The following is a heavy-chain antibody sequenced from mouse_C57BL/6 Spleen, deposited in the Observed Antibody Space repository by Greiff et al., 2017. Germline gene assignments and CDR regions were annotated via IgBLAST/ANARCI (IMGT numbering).Heavy chain of an antibody. CDR1: GYTFTSYW. D-gene: IGHD3-2*02. V-gene: IGHV1-55*01. CDR2: IYPGSGST. Sequence: QVQLQQPGAELVKPGASVKMSCKASGYTFTSYWITWVKQRPGQGLEWIGDIYPGSGSTNYNEKFKSKATLTVDTSSSTAYMQLSSLTSEASAVYYCARGTAQATAGLAYWGQGTLVTVSA. J-gene: IGHJ3*01. CDR3: ARGTAQATAGLAY.